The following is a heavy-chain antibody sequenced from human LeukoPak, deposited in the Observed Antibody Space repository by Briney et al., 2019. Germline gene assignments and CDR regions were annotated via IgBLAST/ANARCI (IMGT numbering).Heavy chain of an antibody. CDR1: GYTGTGYY. D-gene: IGHD3-9*01. V-gene: IGHV7-4-1*02. CDR3: AAIRRPKYYDILTGYYSR. Sequence: ASVKLSCKASGYTGTGYYIHWVRQDPGQGLEWMGWINTNTGNPTYAQGFTGRFVFSLDTSVSTAYPQISSLKAEDTAVYYCAAIRRPKYYDILTGYYSRWGQGTLVTVSS. J-gene: IGHJ4*02. CDR2: INTNTGNP.